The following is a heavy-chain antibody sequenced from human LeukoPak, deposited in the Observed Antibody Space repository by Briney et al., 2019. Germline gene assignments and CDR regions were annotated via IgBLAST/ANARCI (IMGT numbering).Heavy chain of an antibody. CDR1: GYTFTSYY. V-gene: IGHV1-46*01. CDR2: INPSGGST. D-gene: IGHD2-21*01. J-gene: IGHJ6*02. Sequence: ASVKVSCKASGYTFTSYYMHWVRQAPGQGLEWMGIINPSGGSTSYAQKFQGRVTMTRDTSTSTVYMELSSLRSEDTAVYYCARASGAYGQGYYYGMDVWGQGTTVTVSS. CDR3: ARASGAYGQGYYYGMDV.